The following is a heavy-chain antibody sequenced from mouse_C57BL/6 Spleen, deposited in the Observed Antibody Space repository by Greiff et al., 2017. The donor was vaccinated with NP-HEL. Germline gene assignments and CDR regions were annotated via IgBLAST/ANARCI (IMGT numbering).Heavy chain of an antibody. CDR1: GYTFTSYT. J-gene: IGHJ2*01. V-gene: IGHV1-4*01. CDR3: ARNWDVDY. Sequence: VQLQQSGAELARPGASVKMSCKASGYTFTSYTMHWVKQRPGQGLEWIGYINPSSGYTKYNQKFKDKATLTADKSSSTAYMQLSSLTSEDSAVYYRARNWDVDYWGQGTTLTVSS. CDR2: INPSSGYT. D-gene: IGHD4-1*01.